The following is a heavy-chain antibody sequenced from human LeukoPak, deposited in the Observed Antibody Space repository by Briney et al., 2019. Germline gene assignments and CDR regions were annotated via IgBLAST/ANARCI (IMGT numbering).Heavy chain of an antibody. CDR1: GGSISGNY. Sequence: SETLSLTCTVSGGSISGNYWTWPRQPPGKGLEWIGQIHYSGKADYNPSLRSRITISVDTSKNQMFLKVSSVTTADTAVYYCARFGVYYDMDVWGQGTTVTVSS. CDR3: ARFGVYYDMDV. D-gene: IGHD3-3*01. V-gene: IGHV4-59*01. CDR2: IHYSGKA. J-gene: IGHJ6*02.